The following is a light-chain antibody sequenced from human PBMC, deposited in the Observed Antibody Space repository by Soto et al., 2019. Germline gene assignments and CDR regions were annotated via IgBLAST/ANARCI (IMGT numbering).Light chain of an antibody. V-gene: IGKV3-15*01. J-gene: IGKJ1*01. Sequence: EIVMTQSPATLSVSPGERATLSCRASQSVSSNLAWYQQKPGQAPRLLIYGASTRATGIPARFSGSGSGTELPLTITSLHSEAFAVYSCQQYNNWPLTFGQGTKVDIK. CDR1: QSVSSN. CDR2: GAS. CDR3: QQYNNWPLT.